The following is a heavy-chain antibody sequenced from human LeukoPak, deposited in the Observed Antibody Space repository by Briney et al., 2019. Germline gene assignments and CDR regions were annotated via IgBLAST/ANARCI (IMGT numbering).Heavy chain of an antibody. CDR2: IFSGGST. V-gene: IGHV3-66*01. CDR1: GFTFSSYG. Sequence: GGSLRLSCAASGFTFSSYGMHWVRQAPGKGLKWVSFIFSGGSTYYADSVKGRFTISRDDSKNTVYLQMNSLRAEDTSVYFCARGGESSGYYYADYWGQGTLVTVSS. J-gene: IGHJ4*02. CDR3: ARGGESSGYYYADY. D-gene: IGHD3-22*01.